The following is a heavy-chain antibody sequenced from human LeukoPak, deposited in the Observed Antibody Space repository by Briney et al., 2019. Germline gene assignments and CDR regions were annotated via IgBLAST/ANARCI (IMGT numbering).Heavy chain of an antibody. J-gene: IGHJ4*02. Sequence: GGSLRLSCAASGFTFSSYGMHWVRQAPGKGLEWVAVIWYDGSNKYYADSVKGRFTISRDNSKNTLYLQMNSLRAEDTAVYYYAREGHTSGWYSNPYFDYWGQGTLVTVSS. CDR2: IWYDGSNK. CDR3: AREGHTSGWYSNPYFDY. CDR1: GFTFSSYG. D-gene: IGHD6-19*01. V-gene: IGHV3-33*01.